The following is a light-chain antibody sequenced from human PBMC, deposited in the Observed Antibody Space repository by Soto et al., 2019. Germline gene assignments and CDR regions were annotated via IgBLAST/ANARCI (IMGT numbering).Light chain of an antibody. V-gene: IGKV1-39*01. J-gene: IGKJ3*01. Sequence: IRMTQSPSSFSASTGDRVTITCRASQSISSYLNWYQQKPGKAPKLLIYAASSLQSGVPSRFSGSGSGTDFTLTISSLQPEDFATYYCQQSYSTPPFTFGPGTKVDIK. CDR3: QQSYSTPPFT. CDR1: QSISSY. CDR2: AAS.